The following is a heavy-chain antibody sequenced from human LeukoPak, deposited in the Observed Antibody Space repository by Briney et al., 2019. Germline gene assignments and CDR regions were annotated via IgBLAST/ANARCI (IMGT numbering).Heavy chain of an antibody. J-gene: IGHJ4*02. CDR2: INHSGST. D-gene: IGHD2-2*01. CDR1: GGSFSGYY. Sequence: PSETLSLTCAVYGGSFSGYYWSWIRQPPGKGLEWIGEINHSGSTNYNPSLKSRVTISVDTSKNQFSLKLSSVTAADTAVYYCANLPDIVVVPAAIPYWGQGTLVTVSS. V-gene: IGHV4-34*01. CDR3: ANLPDIVVVPAAIPY.